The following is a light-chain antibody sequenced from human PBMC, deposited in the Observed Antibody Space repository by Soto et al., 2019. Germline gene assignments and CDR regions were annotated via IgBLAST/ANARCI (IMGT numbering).Light chain of an antibody. CDR3: QQYNNWPRT. V-gene: IGKV3-15*01. J-gene: IGKJ1*01. CDR2: GAS. Sequence: EIVMTQSPTTLSVSPGERATLSCRASQSVSSNLAWYQQKPGQAPRLLLYGASTRTTGIPARFSGSGSGTEFTLNISSLQSEDFEVYYCQQYNNWPRTCGQGTKVDIK. CDR1: QSVSSN.